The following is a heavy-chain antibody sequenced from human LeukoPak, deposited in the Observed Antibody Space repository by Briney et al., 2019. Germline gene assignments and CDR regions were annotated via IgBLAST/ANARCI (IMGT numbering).Heavy chain of an antibody. CDR1: GFTFSSYA. CDR2: ISGSGGST. Sequence: PGGSLRLSCAASGFTFSSYAMSWVRQAPGKGLEWVSAISGSGGSTYYADSVKGRFTISRDNSKNTLYPQMNSLRAEDTAVYYCAKVSIKQQLAHTFDYWGQGTLVTVSS. J-gene: IGHJ4*02. D-gene: IGHD6-13*01. V-gene: IGHV3-23*01. CDR3: AKVSIKQQLAHTFDY.